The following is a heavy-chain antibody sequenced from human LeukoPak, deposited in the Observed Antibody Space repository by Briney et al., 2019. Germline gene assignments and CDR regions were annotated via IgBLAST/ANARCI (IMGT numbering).Heavy chain of an antibody. CDR2: IIPIFGTA. J-gene: IGHJ4*02. Sequence: ASVKVSCKASGGTFSSYAISWVRQAPGQGLEWMGGIIPIFGTANYAQKFRGRVTITTDESTSTAYMELSSLRSEDTAVYYCARAIGDYVYFDYWGQGTLVTVSS. CDR3: ARAIGDYVYFDY. V-gene: IGHV1-69*05. CDR1: GGTFSSYA. D-gene: IGHD4-17*01.